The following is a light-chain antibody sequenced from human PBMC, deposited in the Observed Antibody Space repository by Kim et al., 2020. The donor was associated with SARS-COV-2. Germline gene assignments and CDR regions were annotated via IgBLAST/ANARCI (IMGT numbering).Light chain of an antibody. J-gene: IGLJ2*01. CDR2: QDS. Sequence: PGQTASIACSGDKLGDKYACWYQQKPGQSPVLVIYQDSKRPSGIPERFSGSNSGNTATLTISGTQAMDEADYYCQAWDSSTAHVVFGGGTQLTVL. V-gene: IGLV3-1*01. CDR1: KLGDKY. CDR3: QAWDSSTAHVV.